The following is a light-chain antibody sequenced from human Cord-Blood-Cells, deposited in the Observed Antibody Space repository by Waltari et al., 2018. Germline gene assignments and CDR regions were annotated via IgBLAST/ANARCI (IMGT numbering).Light chain of an antibody. Sequence: DIVMTQSPDSLAVSLGERATINCKSSQSVLYSSNNKNYLAWYQQKPGQPPKLRIYWASNRESGVPDRFSGSGSGTDFTLTISSLQAEDVAVYYCQQYYSTPFTFGPGTKVDIK. V-gene: IGKV4-1*01. J-gene: IGKJ3*01. CDR2: WAS. CDR1: QSVLYSSNNKNY. CDR3: QQYYSTPFT.